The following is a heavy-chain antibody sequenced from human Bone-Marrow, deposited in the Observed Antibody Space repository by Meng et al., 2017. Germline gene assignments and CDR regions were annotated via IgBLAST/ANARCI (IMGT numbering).Heavy chain of an antibody. J-gene: IGHJ4*02. Sequence: QVQLQESGPGLVKPSVTLYLTCAVSGGSISSSNWWSWVRQPPGKGLEWIGEIYHSGSTHYNPSLKSQVTISINKSKNQFFLKLSSVTAAYTAVYYCARAPISHLDGTLRAFDYWGQGTLVTVSS. CDR3: ARAPISHLDGTLRAFDY. CDR1: GGSISSSNW. CDR2: IYHSGST. V-gene: IGHV4-4*02.